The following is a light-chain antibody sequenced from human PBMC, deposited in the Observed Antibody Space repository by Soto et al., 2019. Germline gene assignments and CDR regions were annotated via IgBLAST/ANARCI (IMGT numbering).Light chain of an antibody. Sequence: EIVLTQSPGTLSLSPGERATLSCRASQSVSVNSLAWYQQKGGQAPRLLIYAASTRATGVPDRFSGTGSGTDVALTISRLETDDSAVYYCQQYRGSPFTFGPGTKVDIK. CDR1: QSVSVNS. CDR2: AAS. V-gene: IGKV3-20*01. CDR3: QQYRGSPFT. J-gene: IGKJ3*01.